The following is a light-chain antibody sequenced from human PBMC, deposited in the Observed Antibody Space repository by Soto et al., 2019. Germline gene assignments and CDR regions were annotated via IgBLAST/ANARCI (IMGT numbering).Light chain of an antibody. Sequence: EIVLTQSPGTLSLSPGERVTLSCRASQSVDSRFLAWYQQKPGQAPRLLVYGASIRATGIPDRLSGSGSGTDFTLSIRRLEPEDFAVYYCQQYDSSRTFGQGTKVEMK. V-gene: IGKV3-20*01. CDR3: QQYDSSRT. CDR1: QSVDSRF. CDR2: GAS. J-gene: IGKJ1*01.